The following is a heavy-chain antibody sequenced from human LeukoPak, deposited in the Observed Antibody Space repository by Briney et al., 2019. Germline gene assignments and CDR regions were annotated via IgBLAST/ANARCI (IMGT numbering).Heavy chain of an antibody. J-gene: IGHJ4*02. CDR2: IIPIFGTA. D-gene: IGHD5-18*01. V-gene: IGHV1-69*13. CDR3: ARAAWGYSYGSPNYYFDY. Sequence: SVKVSCKASGSTFSSYAISWVRQAPGQGLEWMGGIIPIFGTANYAQKFQGRVTITADESTSTAYMELSSLRSEDTAVYYCARAAWGYSYGSPNYYFDYWGQGTLVTVSS. CDR1: GSTFSSYA.